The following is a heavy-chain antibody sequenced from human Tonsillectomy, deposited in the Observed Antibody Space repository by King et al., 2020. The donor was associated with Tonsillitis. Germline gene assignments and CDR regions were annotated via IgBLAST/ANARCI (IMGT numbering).Heavy chain of an antibody. J-gene: IGHJ4*02. D-gene: IGHD2-2*02. Sequence: QLQESGPGLVKPSETLSLTCTVSVVSISSSSYYWGWIRQPPGKGLEWIGSGYYSGSTYYNPSLKSRVTITVDTSKQQFSLKLSSVTAADTAKYYCARLAPYRFIDYWGQGTLVTVSS. CDR2: GYYSGST. V-gene: IGHV4-39*01. CDR1: VVSISSSSYY. CDR3: ARLAPYRFIDY.